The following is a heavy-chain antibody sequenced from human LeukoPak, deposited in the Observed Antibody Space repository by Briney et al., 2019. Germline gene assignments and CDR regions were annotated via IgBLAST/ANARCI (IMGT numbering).Heavy chain of an antibody. CDR1: GYSFTDYY. D-gene: IGHD6-13*01. J-gene: IGHJ4*02. Sequence: ASVKVSCKASGYSFTDYYMHWVRQAPGQGLEWMGWINPNSGGTNYGQQFQGRVIMTRDTSISTAYMELRRLRSDDTAVYYCARVTAAAGPTFDYWGQGALVTVSS. CDR2: INPNSGGT. CDR3: ARVTAAAGPTFDY. V-gene: IGHV1-2*02.